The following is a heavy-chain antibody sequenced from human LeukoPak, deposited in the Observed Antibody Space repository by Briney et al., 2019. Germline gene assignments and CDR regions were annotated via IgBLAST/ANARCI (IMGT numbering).Heavy chain of an antibody. V-gene: IGHV4-4*07. D-gene: IGHD3-22*01. CDR1: GGSISSYY. CDR2: IYTSGST. Sequence: SETLSLTCTVSGGSISSYYWSWIRQPAGKGLEWIGRIYTSGSTNYNPSLKSRVTMSVDTSKNQFSLKLSSVTAADTAVYYCARVGSYYDSSGYLDWGQGTLVTVSS. J-gene: IGHJ4*02. CDR3: ARVGSYYDSSGYLD.